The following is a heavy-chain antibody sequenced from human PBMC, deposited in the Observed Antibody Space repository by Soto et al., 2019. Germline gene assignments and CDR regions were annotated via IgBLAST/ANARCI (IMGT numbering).Heavy chain of an antibody. CDR1: GGSISSYY. J-gene: IGHJ5*02. Sequence: QVQLQESGPGLVKPSETLSLTCTVSGGSISSYYWSWIRQPPGKGLEWIGYIYYSGSTNYNPSLKSRVTISVDTSTNQFSRKLSSVTAADTAVYYCARERSRIAARWFDPWGQGTLVTVSS. V-gene: IGHV4-59*01. CDR2: IYYSGST. CDR3: ARERSRIAARWFDP. D-gene: IGHD6-13*01.